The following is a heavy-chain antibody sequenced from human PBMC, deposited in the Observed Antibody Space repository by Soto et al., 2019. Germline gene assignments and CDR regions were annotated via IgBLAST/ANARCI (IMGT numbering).Heavy chain of an antibody. CDR1: GYTFTSYD. Sequence: ASVKVSCKASGYTFTSYDINWVRQATGQGLEWMGWMNPNSGNTGYAQKFQGRVTMTRNTSISTAYLELSNLRSDDTAVYYCATQTPVTPDGWGQGTLVTVSS. CDR3: ATQTPVTPDG. CDR2: MNPNSGNT. J-gene: IGHJ4*02. D-gene: IGHD4-17*01. V-gene: IGHV1-8*01.